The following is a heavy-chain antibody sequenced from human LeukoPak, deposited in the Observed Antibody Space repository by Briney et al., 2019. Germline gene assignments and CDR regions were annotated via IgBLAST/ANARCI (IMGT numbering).Heavy chain of an antibody. CDR3: ARRSSYSGWYNWFDP. D-gene: IGHD6-19*01. J-gene: IGHJ5*02. CDR2: IYYSGST. CDR1: GGSISSGGYY. V-gene: IGHV4-61*08. Sequence: PSETLSLTCTVSGGSISSGGYYWSWIRQPPGKGLEWIGYIYYSGSTNYNPSLKSRVTISVDTSKNQFSLKLSSVTAADTALYYCARRSSYSGWYNWFDPWGQGTLVTVSS.